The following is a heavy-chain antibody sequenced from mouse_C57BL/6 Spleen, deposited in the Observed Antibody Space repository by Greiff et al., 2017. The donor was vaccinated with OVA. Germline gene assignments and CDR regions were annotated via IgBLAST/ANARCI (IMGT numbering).Heavy chain of an antibody. CDR2: IDPENGDT. J-gene: IGHJ3*01. CDR1: GFNIKDDY. V-gene: IGHV14-4*01. CDR3: TTDGSSYGFAY. D-gene: IGHD1-1*01. Sequence: EVQLQQSGAELVRPGASVKLSCTASGFNIKDDYMHWVKQRPEQGLEWIGWIDPENGDTEYASKFQGKATITADTSSNTAYLQLSSLTSEDTAVYYCTTDGSSYGFAYWGQGTLVTVSA.